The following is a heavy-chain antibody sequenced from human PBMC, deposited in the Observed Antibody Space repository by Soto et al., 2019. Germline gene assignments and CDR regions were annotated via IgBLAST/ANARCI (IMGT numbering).Heavy chain of an antibody. CDR3: VRGGGRDSRSMYYCNGMDV. D-gene: IGHD1-26*01. CDR1: GDSISEFY. Sequence: SETLSLTCTVSGDSISEFYWSWIRQPAGKGMEWIGRIYCSGSLYASGTTTHNPSLKSRITMSVDMSKNQVSLKLTSVTAAGTAVYYCVRGGGRDSRSMYYCNGMDVWGQGTTVTVSS. V-gene: IGHV4-4*07. J-gene: IGHJ6*02. CDR2: IYCSGSLYASGTT.